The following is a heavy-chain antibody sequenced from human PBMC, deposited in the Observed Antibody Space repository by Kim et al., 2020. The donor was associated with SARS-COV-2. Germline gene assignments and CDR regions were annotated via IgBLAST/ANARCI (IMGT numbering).Heavy chain of an antibody. V-gene: IGHV1-2*02. CDR3: ARGMSIAARSLSN. D-gene: IGHD6-6*01. CDR2: INPNSGGT. CDR1: GYTFTGYY. Sequence: ASVKVSCKASGYTFTGYYMHWVRQAPGQGLEWMGWINPNSGGTNYAQKFQGRVTMTRDTSISTAYMELSRLRSDDTAVYYCARGMSIAARSLSNWGQGTLVTVSS. J-gene: IGHJ4*02.